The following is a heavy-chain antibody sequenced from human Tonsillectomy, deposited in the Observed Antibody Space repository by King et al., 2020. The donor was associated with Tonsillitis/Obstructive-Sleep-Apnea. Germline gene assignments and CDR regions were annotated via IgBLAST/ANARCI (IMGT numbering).Heavy chain of an antibody. D-gene: IGHD3-16*01. CDR2: VSGRGDTT. CDR1: GFTFSSYS. J-gene: IGHJ4*02. V-gene: IGHV3-23*01. Sequence: EVQVLESGGSLVQPGGSLRLSCAASGFTFSSYSMNWVRQAPGKGLQWVSSVSGRGDTTYYADSVKGRFTISRDNSKHTLYLQMNSLSAEDTAIYYCAKSGGVSTAPIASWGPGTLVTGSS. CDR3: AKSGGVSTAPIAS.